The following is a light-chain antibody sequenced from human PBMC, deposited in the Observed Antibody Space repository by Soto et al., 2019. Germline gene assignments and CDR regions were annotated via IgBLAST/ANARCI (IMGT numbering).Light chain of an antibody. CDR2: GAS. V-gene: IGKV3-20*01. Sequence: IVLTQSPDTLSLPPGERATLSCRASQSISSYLAWYQQKPGQAPRLLIYGASSRATGIPDRFRASASGTDFTLTISRLEPEDFAVYFCQQYGGSPAITFGQGTRLEIK. J-gene: IGKJ5*01. CDR3: QQYGGSPAIT. CDR1: QSISSY.